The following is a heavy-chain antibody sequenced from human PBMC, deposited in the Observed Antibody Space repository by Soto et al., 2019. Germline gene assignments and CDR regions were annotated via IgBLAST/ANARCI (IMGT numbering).Heavy chain of an antibody. D-gene: IGHD3-16*01. CDR1: GFSVSSSH. Sequence: GGSLRLSCAASGFSVSSSHMNWVRQAPGKGLEWVAMINEDGSEKYYVDSVKGRFTISRDNAKNSLYLEMDSLRAEDTAVYYCVTDYDAKGWGTYWGQGNLVTVSS. J-gene: IGHJ4*02. CDR3: VTDYDAKGWGTY. V-gene: IGHV3-7*04. CDR2: INEDGSEK.